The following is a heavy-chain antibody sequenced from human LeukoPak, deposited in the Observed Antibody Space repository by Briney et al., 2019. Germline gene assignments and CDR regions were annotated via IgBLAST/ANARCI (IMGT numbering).Heavy chain of an antibody. Sequence: GASVKVSCKASGYTFTSYYMHWVRQAPGQGLEWMGLIIISAGSTTYAQNFQGRVTLTRDTSTSTVYMEMSSLRSEDTAVYYCARVEGLTATVTDWGQGTLVTVSS. CDR3: ARVEGLTATVTD. J-gene: IGHJ4*02. CDR2: IIISAGST. V-gene: IGHV1-46*01. CDR1: GYTFTSYY. D-gene: IGHD5-18*01.